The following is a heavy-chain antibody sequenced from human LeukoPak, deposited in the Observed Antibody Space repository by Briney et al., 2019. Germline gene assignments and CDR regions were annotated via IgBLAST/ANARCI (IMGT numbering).Heavy chain of an antibody. J-gene: IGHJ5*02. CDR1: GGTFSSYA. CDR2: IIPIFGTA. V-gene: IGHV1-69*06. Sequence: SVKVSCKASGGTFSSYAISWVRQAPGQGLEWMGGIIPIFGTANYAQKFQGRVTITADKSTSTAYMELSSLRSEDMAVYYCARDRELRLRLGELSFPFDPWGQGTLVTVSS. CDR3: ARDRELRLRLGELSFPFDP. D-gene: IGHD3-16*02.